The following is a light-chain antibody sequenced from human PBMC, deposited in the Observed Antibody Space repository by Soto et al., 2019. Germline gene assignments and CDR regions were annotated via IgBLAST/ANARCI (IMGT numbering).Light chain of an antibody. CDR2: AAS. CDR1: QDIADY. Sequence: DIQMTQSPSPLSASVGDRVIITCRASQDIADYLAWYQQRPGQAPKLLIYAASTLQSGVPSRFSGSGSGTDFTLTIRSLQPEDVATYYCQRYNSPPWTFGQGTTVEIK. J-gene: IGKJ1*01. CDR3: QRYNSPPWT. V-gene: IGKV1-27*01.